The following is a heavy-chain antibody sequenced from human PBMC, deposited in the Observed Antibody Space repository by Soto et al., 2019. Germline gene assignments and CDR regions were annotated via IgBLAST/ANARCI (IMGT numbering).Heavy chain of an antibody. CDR3: ARDIVPNTFAY. CDR1: SFAFTNFW. Sequence: GGPLRLSRVTNSFAFTNFWMIWARQAPGKGLEWLANINGDGSGIHYVDYVKGRFTISRDNAKRSLFLQINSLRAEDTAVYFCARDIVPNTFAYWGQGT. V-gene: IGHV3-7*01. CDR2: INGDGSGI. J-gene: IGHJ4*02. D-gene: IGHD1-26*01.